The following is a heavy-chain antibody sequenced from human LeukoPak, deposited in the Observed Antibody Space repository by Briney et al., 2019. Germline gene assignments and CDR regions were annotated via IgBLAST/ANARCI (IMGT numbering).Heavy chain of an antibody. D-gene: IGHD3-3*01. V-gene: IGHV4-59*08. J-gene: IGHJ4*02. CDR2: MYYSGSI. Sequence: SETLSLTCTVSGGSMSSYYWCWIRQPPGKGLGWVGYMYYSGSINYNPSLKSRVTISVDTSKSQFSLRLSSVTAADTAVYYCARAIRAGIFGVVIYFDYWGQGTLVTVSS. CDR3: ARAIRAGIFGVVIYFDY. CDR1: GGSMSSYY.